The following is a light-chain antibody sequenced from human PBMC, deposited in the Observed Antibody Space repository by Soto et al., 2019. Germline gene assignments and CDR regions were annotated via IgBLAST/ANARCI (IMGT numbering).Light chain of an antibody. CDR2: DVT. Sequence: QSALTQPASLSGSPGQSITISCSGTSSDIGGYNFVSWYQQHPGKAPKLIIYDVTNRPSGISHRFSGSKSGNTASLTISGLQVDDEADYYCSSYRSSATLPVFGGGTKLTVL. CDR3: SSYRSSATLPV. CDR1: SSDIGGYNF. V-gene: IGLV2-14*03. J-gene: IGLJ3*02.